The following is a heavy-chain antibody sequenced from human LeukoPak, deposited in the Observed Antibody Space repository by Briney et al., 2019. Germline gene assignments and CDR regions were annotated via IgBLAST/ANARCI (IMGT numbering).Heavy chain of an antibody. CDR2: IHYSGSS. V-gene: IGHV4-59*03. D-gene: IGHD2-8*01. CDR3: ALAPNSNWFDF. CDR1: GDSISNFY. J-gene: IGHJ5*01. Sequence: SETLSLTCTVSGDSISNFYWNWIRQSPGKGLEWIGNIHYSGSSVYNPSLKSRGTIRIDTYRKQFFLKLNSVTAADTAVYFCALAPNSNWFDFWGPGTLVTVSS.